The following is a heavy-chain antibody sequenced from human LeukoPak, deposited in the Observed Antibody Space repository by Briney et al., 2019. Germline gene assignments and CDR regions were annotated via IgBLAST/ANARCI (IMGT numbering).Heavy chain of an antibody. CDR1: GGSFSGYY. CDR2: INHSGST. Sequence: SETLSLTCAVYGGSFSGYYWSWIRQPPGKELEWIGEINHSGSTNYNPSLKSRVTISVDTSKNQFSLKLSSVTAADTAVYYCANRRGYSSSSFDYWGQGTLVTVSS. CDR3: ANRRGYSSSSFDY. J-gene: IGHJ4*02. D-gene: IGHD6-13*01. V-gene: IGHV4-34*01.